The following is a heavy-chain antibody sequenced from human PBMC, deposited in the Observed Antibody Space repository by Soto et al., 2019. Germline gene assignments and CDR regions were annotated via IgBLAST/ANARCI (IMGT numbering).Heavy chain of an antibody. Sequence: QLQLVESGGGVVQPGTSLRLSCAASGFRFKSFVMHWVRQAPGKGLDWVAFTSYDGNNKDYGDSVKGRFTVSRDNSPNTLHLQMDFLRPEDTALYYCARWGTTGGFDLWGQGTLVSVSS. V-gene: IGHV3-30*19. CDR3: ARWGTTGGFDL. CDR2: TSYDGNNK. D-gene: IGHD3-16*01. J-gene: IGHJ4*02. CDR1: GFRFKSFV.